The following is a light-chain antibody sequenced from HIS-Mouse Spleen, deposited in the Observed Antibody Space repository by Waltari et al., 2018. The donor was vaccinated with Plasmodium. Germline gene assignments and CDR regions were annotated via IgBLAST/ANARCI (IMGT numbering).Light chain of an antibody. V-gene: IGLV2-11*01. CDR3: CSYAGSYTYV. CDR1: SNNVGGYNY. Sequence: QSALTQPRSVSGSPVQPVTISRTGTSNNVGGYNYLSWYQQHPGKAPKLMIYDVSKRPSGVPDRFSGSKSGNTASLTISGLQAEDEADYYCCSYAGSYTYVFGTGTKVTVL. CDR2: DVS. J-gene: IGLJ1*01.